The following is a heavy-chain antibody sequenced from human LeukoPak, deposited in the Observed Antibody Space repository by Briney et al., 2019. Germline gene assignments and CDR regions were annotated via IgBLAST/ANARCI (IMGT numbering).Heavy chain of an antibody. Sequence: PSETLSLTCAVYGGSFSGYYWSWIRQPPGKGLEWIGEINHSGSTNYNPSLNSRVTISVDTSKNQFSLKLSSVTAADTAVYYCASVLELHYNWFDPWGQGTLVTVSS. D-gene: IGHD1-26*01. CDR1: GGSFSGYY. CDR2: INHSGST. J-gene: IGHJ5*02. CDR3: ASVLELHYNWFDP. V-gene: IGHV4-34*01.